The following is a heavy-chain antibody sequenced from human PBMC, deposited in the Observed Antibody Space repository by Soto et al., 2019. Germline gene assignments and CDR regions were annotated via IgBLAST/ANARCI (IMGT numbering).Heavy chain of an antibody. CDR2: INHLETT. Sequence: TLCLSCTVAGSSITYGAYSWSWVRQTPGKGLEWIGYINHLETTFYNPSFESRLTLSIDRTKNQFSLNLKSMSAADRAVYFCARGGGFDSFDSWGQGDMVTVSS. CDR3: ARGGGFDSFDS. CDR1: GSSITYGAYS. V-gene: IGHV4-30-2*01. J-gene: IGHJ4*02. D-gene: IGHD3-10*01.